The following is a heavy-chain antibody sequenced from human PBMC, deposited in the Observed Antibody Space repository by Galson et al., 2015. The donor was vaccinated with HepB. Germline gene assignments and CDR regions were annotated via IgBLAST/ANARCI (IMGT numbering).Heavy chain of an antibody. CDR3: ARVGCSSTSCYDYYGMDV. D-gene: IGHD2-2*01. CDR1: GDSVSSNSAA. J-gene: IGHJ6*02. Sequence: CAISGDSVSSNSAAWNWIRQSPSRGLEWLGRTYYRSKWYNDYAVSVKSRITINPDTSKNQFSLQLNSVTPEDTAVYYCARVGCSSTSCYDYYGMDVWGQGTTVTVSS. V-gene: IGHV6-1*01. CDR2: TYYRSKWYN.